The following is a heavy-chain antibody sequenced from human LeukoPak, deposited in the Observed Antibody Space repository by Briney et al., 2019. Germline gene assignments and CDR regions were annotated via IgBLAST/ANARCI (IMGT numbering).Heavy chain of an antibody. CDR2: IRYDGSNK. D-gene: IGHD5-18*01. CDR1: GFTFSSYR. Sequence: GGSLRLSCAASGFTFSSYRMHWVCQAPGKGLEWVAFIRYDGSNKYYADSVKGRFTISRDNSKNTLYLQMNSLRAEDTAVYYCAKDGGYSYGPKFDYWGQGTLVTVSS. CDR3: AKDGGYSYGPKFDY. V-gene: IGHV3-30*02. J-gene: IGHJ4*02.